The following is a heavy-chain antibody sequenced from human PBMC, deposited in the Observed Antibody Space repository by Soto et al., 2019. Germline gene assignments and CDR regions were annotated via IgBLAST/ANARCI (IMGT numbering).Heavy chain of an antibody. D-gene: IGHD3-22*01. V-gene: IGHV3-23*01. CDR2: ISGSGGST. Sequence: GGSLRLSCAASGFTFSSYAMSWVRQAPGKGLEWVSAISGSGGSTYYADSVKGRFTISRDNSKNTLYLQMNSLRAEDTAVYYCAKERDYDSSGYYSYYFDYWGQGTLVTVSS. J-gene: IGHJ4*02. CDR3: AKERDYDSSGYYSYYFDY. CDR1: GFTFSSYA.